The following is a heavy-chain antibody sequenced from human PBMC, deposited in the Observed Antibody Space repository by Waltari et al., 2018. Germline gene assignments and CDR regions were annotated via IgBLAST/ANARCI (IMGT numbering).Heavy chain of an antibody. J-gene: IGHJ3*02. CDR1: GGSISSGGYY. D-gene: IGHD3-3*01. Sequence: QVQLQESGPGLVKPSQTLSLTCTVSGGSISSGGYYWSWIRQHPGKGLEWIGYIYYSGSTYYNPSLKSRVTISVDTSKNQFSLKLSSVTAADTAVYYCASLRAPWFWSGYYTPADAFDIWGQGTMVTVSS. V-gene: IGHV4-31*03. CDR2: IYYSGST. CDR3: ASLRAPWFWSGYYTPADAFDI.